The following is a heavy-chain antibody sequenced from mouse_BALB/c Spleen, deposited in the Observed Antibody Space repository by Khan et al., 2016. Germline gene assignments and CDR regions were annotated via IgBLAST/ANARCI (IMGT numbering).Heavy chain of an antibody. CDR2: IRLKSNNYAT. J-gene: IGHJ3*01. CDR3: TRQLVLAY. V-gene: IGHV6-6*02. D-gene: IGHD3-1*01. Sequence: EVKLEESGGGLVQPGGSMKLSCVASGFTFSNYWMNWVRQSPEKGLEWVAEIRLKSNNYATHYAESVKGRFTISRDDSKSSVYLQMNNLRAEDTGIYYCTRQLVLAYWGQGTLVTVSA. CDR1: GFTFSNYW.